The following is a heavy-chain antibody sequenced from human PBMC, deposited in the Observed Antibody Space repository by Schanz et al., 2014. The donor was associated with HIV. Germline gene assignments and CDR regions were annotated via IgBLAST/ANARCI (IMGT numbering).Heavy chain of an antibody. CDR1: GFTFSSYA. V-gene: IGHV3-30*04. J-gene: IGHJ4*02. Sequence: QVQLVESGGGVVQPGRSLRLSCAASGFTFSSYAMHWVRQAPGKGLEWVAVISYDGSDKYYADSVKGRFTISRDNSKNRLYLQMNSLRAEDTAVYFCARDGYNSLSRKDYYFDTWGQGTLVTVSS. CDR3: ARDGYNSLSRKDYYFDT. D-gene: IGHD1-1*01. CDR2: ISYDGSDK.